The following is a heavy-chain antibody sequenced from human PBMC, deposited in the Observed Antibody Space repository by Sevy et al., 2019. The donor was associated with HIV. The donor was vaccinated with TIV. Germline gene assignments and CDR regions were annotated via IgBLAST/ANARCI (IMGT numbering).Heavy chain of an antibody. CDR1: GFNFGSYS. Sequence: AGSLRLSCAFSGFNFGSYSMNWVRQGPGKELEWVAGISDNGGETYHAVSVKGRFTVARDNSKNTLFLQMNSLRAEDTAVYYCAKTIFGVAQVFDMWGQGPMVTVSS. D-gene: IGHD3-3*01. CDR3: AKTIFGVAQVFDM. J-gene: IGHJ3*02. V-gene: IGHV3-23*01. CDR2: ISDNGGET.